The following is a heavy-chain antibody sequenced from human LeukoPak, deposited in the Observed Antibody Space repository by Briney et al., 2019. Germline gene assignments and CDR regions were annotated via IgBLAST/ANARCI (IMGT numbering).Heavy chain of an antibody. CDR2: IYTSGST. CDR3: ATGNRLYDSSGYYPQH. V-gene: IGHV4-4*07. D-gene: IGHD3-22*01. CDR1: GGSISSYY. J-gene: IGHJ1*01. Sequence: SETLSLTCTVSGGSISSYYWSWIRQPAGKGLEWIGRIYTSGSTNYNPSLKSRVTMSVDTSKNQFSLKLSSVTAADTAVYYCATGNRLYDSSGYYPQHWGQGTLVTVSS.